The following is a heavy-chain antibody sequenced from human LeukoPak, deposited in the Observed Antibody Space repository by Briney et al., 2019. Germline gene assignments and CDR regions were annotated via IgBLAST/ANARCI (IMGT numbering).Heavy chain of an antibody. J-gene: IGHJ4*02. CDR1: GFTFSSYA. CDR2: ISGSGGST. V-gene: IGHV3-23*01. CDR3: AKLNDFWSGPLDY. Sequence: PGGSLRLSCAASGFTFSSYAMSWVRQAPGKGLEWVSAISGSGGSTYYADSVKGRFTISRDNSKNTLYLQMNSLRAEDTAVYYCAKLNDFWSGPLDYWGQRTLVTVSS. D-gene: IGHD3-3*01.